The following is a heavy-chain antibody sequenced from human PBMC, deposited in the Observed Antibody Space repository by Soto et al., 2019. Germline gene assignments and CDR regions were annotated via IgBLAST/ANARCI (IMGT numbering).Heavy chain of an antibody. J-gene: IGHJ4*02. CDR3: ASGGEGGIAVAG. CDR2: IYYTGRT. D-gene: IGHD6-19*01. CDR1: GGSISGSSYY. Sequence: QLQLQESGPGLVKPSETLSLTCTVSGGSISGSSYYWGWIRQPPGKVLEWIGAIYYTGRTYYKPSLKSRVTISVDTSKNQFSLKLNSVSAADTAVYYWASGGEGGIAVAGWGQGTLVTVSA. V-gene: IGHV4-39*01.